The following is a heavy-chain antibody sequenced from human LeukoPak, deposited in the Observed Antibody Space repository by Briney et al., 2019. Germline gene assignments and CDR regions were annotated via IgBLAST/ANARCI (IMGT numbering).Heavy chain of an antibody. D-gene: IGHD3-22*01. CDR1: GGSISSSSYY. CDR2: IYYSGST. J-gene: IGHJ2*01. Sequence: SETLSLTCTVSGGSISSSSYYWGWIRQPPGKGLEWIGYIYYSGSTNYNPSLKSRVTISVDTSKNQFSLKLSSVTAADTAVYYCARGEIDYYDSSGLDLWGRGTLVTVSS. CDR3: ARGEIDYYDSSGLDL. V-gene: IGHV4-61*05.